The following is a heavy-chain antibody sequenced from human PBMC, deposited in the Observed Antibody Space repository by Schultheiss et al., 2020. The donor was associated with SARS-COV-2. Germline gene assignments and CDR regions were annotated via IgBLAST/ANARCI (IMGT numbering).Heavy chain of an antibody. CDR2: IYPGDSDT. CDR1: GYSFTSYW. J-gene: IGHJ3*02. V-gene: IGHV5-51*01. D-gene: IGHD3-10*01. CDR3: ASVYGSGSYYSDAFDI. Sequence: GESLKISCKGSGYSFTSYWIGWVRQMPGKGLEWMGIIYPGDSDTRYSPSFQGQVTISADKSISTAYLQWSSLKASDTAMYYCASVYGSGSYYSDAFDIWGQGTMVTVSS.